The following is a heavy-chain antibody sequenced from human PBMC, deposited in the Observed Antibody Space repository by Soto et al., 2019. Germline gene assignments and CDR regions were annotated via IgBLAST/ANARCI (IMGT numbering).Heavy chain of an antibody. V-gene: IGHV3-74*01. Sequence: LSLSFAASGFTLSSYWMHRDRQAPGKGLVWFSRINSDGSSTSYADSVKVRFSISRDNAKNTLYLQMNSLRTEDTAVYYCARGKHLVVLPAVLGTMEVLGQGTTVTVSS. J-gene: IGHJ6*02. CDR1: GFTLSSYW. D-gene: IGHD2-2*01. CDR3: ARGKHLVVLPAVLGTMEV. CDR2: INSDGSST.